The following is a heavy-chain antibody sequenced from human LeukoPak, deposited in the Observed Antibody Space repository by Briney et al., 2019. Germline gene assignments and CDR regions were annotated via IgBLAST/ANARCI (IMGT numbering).Heavy chain of an antibody. D-gene: IGHD2-2*01. CDR1: GGSFSGYY. J-gene: IGHJ3*02. Sequence: SETLSLTCAVYGGSFSGYYWSWIRQPPGKGLEWIGEINHSGSTNYNPSLKSRVTISVDTSKNQFSLKLSSVTAADTAVYYCARPRYCSSTSCSSPFDIWGQGTMVTVSS. V-gene: IGHV4-34*01. CDR3: ARPRYCSSTSCSSPFDI. CDR2: INHSGST.